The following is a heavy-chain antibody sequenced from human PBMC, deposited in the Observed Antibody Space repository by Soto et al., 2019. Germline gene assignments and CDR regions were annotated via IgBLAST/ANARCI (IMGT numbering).Heavy chain of an antibody. D-gene: IGHD3-22*01. V-gene: IGHV4-34*01. J-gene: IGHJ4*02. CDR1: GGSFSGYY. CDR2: INHSGNT. Sequence: QVQLQQWGAGLLKPSETLSLTCAVYGGSFSGYYWSWIRQSPGKGLAWIGEINHSGNTNQNPSLKSRVTISVDTSKNQFSLKLRSLAAADTAVYYCARGIVMIVTVQVDAPDKYYFDSWGQETLVTVSS. CDR3: ARGIVMIVTVQVDAPDKYYFDS.